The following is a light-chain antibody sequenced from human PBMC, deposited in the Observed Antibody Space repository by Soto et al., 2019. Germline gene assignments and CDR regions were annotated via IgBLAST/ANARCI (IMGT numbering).Light chain of an antibody. CDR2: EGS. V-gene: IGLV2-23*03. CDR3: CSYDGGSNV. J-gene: IGLJ1*01. CDR1: SSDVGSYKF. Sequence: QSVLTQPASVSESPGQSITISCTGTSSDVGSYKFVPWYQQHPGTAPKLMIYEGSKRPSGVSDRFSGSKSGNTASLTISGLQADDEADYFCCSYDGGSNVFGTGT.